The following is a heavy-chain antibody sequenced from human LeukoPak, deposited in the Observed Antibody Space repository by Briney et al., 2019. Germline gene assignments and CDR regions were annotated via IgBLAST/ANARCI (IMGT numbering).Heavy chain of an antibody. Sequence: GGSLRLSCAASGFTFSSYSMNWVRQAPGKGLEWVSSISATSNYIYYADSVKGRFTISRDNAKNSLYLQMNSLRAEDTAVYYCARDTSGYTFDYWGQGTLVTVSS. J-gene: IGHJ4*02. V-gene: IGHV3-21*01. CDR2: ISATSNYI. D-gene: IGHD5-18*01. CDR3: ARDTSGYTFDY. CDR1: GFTFSSYS.